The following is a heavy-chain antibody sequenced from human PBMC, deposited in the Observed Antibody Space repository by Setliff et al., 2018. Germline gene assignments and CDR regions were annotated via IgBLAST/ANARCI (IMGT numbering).Heavy chain of an antibody. V-gene: IGHV1-18*01. CDR2: IFPKTGNT. J-gene: IGHJ4*02. D-gene: IGHD2-2*01. CDR1: GYTFTNYG. CDR3: SRLVRFCTRTTCQGASANEH. Sequence: ASVKVSCKASGYTFTNYGITWVRQAPGQGLEWMGWIFPKTGNTYFPHKVQGRVTMTTDTSTGTAYLELRSLRSDDTAVYYCSRLVRFCTRTTCQGASANEHWGQGTLVTVSS.